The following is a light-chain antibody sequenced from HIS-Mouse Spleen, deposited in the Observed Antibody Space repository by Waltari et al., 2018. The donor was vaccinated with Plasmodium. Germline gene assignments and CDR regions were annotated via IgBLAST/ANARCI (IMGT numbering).Light chain of an antibody. CDR1: ALPKKY. CDR2: EDS. CDR3: YSTDSSGNHRV. J-gene: IGLJ3*02. Sequence: SYELTQPPSVSVSPGQTARITCSGDALPKKYAYWYQQKPGQAPLLVIYEDSKRTSGIPERFSGASSGTMATWTISGAQVEDEADYYCYSTDSSGNHRVFGGGTKLTVL. V-gene: IGLV3-10*01.